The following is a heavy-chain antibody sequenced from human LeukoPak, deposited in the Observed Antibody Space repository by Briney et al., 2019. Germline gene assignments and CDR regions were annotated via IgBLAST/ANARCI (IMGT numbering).Heavy chain of an antibody. CDR1: GFTFSSFG. J-gene: IGHJ4*02. V-gene: IGHV3-30*02. Sequence: GGSLTLSCAASGFTFSSFGMHWVRQTPGKGLEWLTFIHNDGVTEYYADSVKGRFTISRDNSKNTVYLQMNSLRVEDTAVYYCAKDDPTGRYLWGQGTLVPVSS. D-gene: IGHD1-26*01. CDR3: AKDDPTGRYL. CDR2: IHNDGVTE.